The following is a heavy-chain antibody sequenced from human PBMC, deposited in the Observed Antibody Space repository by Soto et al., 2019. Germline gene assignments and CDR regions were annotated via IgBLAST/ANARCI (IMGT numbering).Heavy chain of an antibody. V-gene: IGHV1-69*08. CDR1: GGTFSSYT. CDR3: ARDCIDLACLRRSSYRPFDY. CDR2: IIPILGIA. Sequence: QVQLVQSGAEVKKPGSSVKVSCKASGGTFSSYTISWVRQAPGQGLEWMGRIIPILGIANYAQKFQGRVTITADKATSTASMELSSMRSEDTAVYYCARDCIDLACLRRSSYRPFDYWGQGTLVTVSS. D-gene: IGHD4-17*01. J-gene: IGHJ4*02.